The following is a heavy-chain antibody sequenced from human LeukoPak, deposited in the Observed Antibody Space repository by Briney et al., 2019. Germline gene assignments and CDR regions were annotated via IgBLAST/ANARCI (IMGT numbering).Heavy chain of an antibody. CDR2: INHSGST. V-gene: IGHV4-34*01. CDR1: GDSISSGYY. Sequence: SETLSLTCTVSGDSISSGYYWSWIGQPPGKGLEWIGEINHSGSTNYNPSLKSRVTISVDTSKNQFSLKLSSVTAADTAVYYCARLGVAARPSKHQAGEDYWGQGTLVTVSS. J-gene: IGHJ4*02. D-gene: IGHD6-6*01. CDR3: ARLGVAARPSKHQAGEDY.